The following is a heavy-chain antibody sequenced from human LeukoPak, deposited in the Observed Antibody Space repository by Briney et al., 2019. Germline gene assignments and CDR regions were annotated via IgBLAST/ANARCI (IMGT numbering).Heavy chain of an antibody. CDR1: GYTFTGYY. CDR2: INPNSGGT. D-gene: IGHD3-9*01. V-gene: IGHV1-2*06. J-gene: IGHJ4*02. CDR3: ARDERAYDILTGYYFLVYFDY. Sequence: GASVKVSCKASGYTFTGYYMHWVRQAPGQGLEWMGRINPNSGGTNYAQKFQGRVTMTRDTSISTAYMELSRLRSDDTAVYYCARDERAYDILTGYYFLVYFDYWGQGTLVTVSS.